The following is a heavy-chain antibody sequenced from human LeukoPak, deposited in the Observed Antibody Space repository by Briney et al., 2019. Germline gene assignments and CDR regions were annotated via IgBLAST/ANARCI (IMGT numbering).Heavy chain of an antibody. Sequence: ASVKVSCKPSGYTFTSFGISWVRQAPGQGLEWMGWIGAYNGDTNYAQKFQGRVTMTTDTSTSTAYMDLRSLRSDDTAVYYCTRDHCRGDNCPSFDYWGHGTLVTVSS. V-gene: IGHV1-18*04. D-gene: IGHD2-15*01. CDR1: GYTFTSFG. J-gene: IGHJ4*01. CDR2: IGAYNGDT. CDR3: TRDHCRGDNCPSFDY.